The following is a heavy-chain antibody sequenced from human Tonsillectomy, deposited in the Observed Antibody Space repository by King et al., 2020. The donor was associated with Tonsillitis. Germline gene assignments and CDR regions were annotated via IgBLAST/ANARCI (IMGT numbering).Heavy chain of an antibody. CDR3: ARRSTGCYSDCDY. CDR1: GYTFTSYW. J-gene: IGHJ4*02. V-gene: IGHV5-51*01. D-gene: IGHD2-2*01. Sequence: QLVQSGAEVKKPGESLKISCQGSGYTFTSYWIAWVRQMPGKGLELMGIIYAGDFDTKYNPSFQGQVTISVDKSINTAYLQWSSLEASDTDMYFCARRSTGCYSDCDYWAQGPLVTVSS. CDR2: IYAGDFDT.